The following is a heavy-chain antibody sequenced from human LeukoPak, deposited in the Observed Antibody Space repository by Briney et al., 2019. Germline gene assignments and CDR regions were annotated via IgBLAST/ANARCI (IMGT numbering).Heavy chain of an antibody. V-gene: IGHV1-69*13. CDR2: IIPIFGTA. CDR1: GGTFTSYA. Sequence: SVKVSCKASGGTFTSYAISWVRQAPGQGLEWMGGIIPIFGTANYAQKFQGRVTITADESTSTAYMELSSLRSEDTAVYYCARDPIAAAAGTSGYYFDYWGQGTLVTVSS. CDR3: ARDPIAAAAGTSGYYFDY. D-gene: IGHD6-13*01. J-gene: IGHJ4*02.